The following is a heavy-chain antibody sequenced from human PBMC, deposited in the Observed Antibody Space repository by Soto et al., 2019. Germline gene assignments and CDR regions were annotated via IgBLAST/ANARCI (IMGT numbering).Heavy chain of an antibody. V-gene: IGHV3-11*01. CDR3: AKMSSENYYDPVFS. CDR2: ISSSGNII. J-gene: IGHJ4*02. D-gene: IGHD3-22*01. Sequence: QVQLVESGGGLVKTGGSLRIVCEASGFTFSDYYMSWVRQAPGKGLEWVSYISSSGNIIYYADSVKGRFTISRDNAKMSVHLQMNSLRAEDTALYFCAKMSSENYYDPVFSWGQGTLVTVSS. CDR1: GFTFSDYY.